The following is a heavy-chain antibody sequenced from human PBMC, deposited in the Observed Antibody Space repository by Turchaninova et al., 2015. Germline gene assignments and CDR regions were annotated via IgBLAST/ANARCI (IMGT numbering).Heavy chain of an antibody. CDR1: GFTFRGYD. Sequence: EVQLVASGGGLVRPGGSLRRPFAASGFTFRGYDVTWVRQAPGNGLEWVSSISSSSTYINYADSVRGRFTISRDNAKNSLYLQMNNLRVEDTAIYFCAREKTAAGGDYWGQGTLVTVSA. V-gene: IGHV3-21*01. CDR3: AREKTAAGGDY. CDR2: ISSSSTYI. J-gene: IGHJ4*02. D-gene: IGHD6-13*01.